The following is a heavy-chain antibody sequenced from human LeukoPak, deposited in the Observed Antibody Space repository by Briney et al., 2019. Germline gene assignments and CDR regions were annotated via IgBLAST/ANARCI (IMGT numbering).Heavy chain of an antibody. CDR3: ARDLSGPDY. V-gene: IGHV3-74*01. CDR1: GFTFSNYW. CDR2: INNDGSST. J-gene: IGHJ4*02. Sequence: GESLRLSCAAFGFTFSNYWMHWVRQAPGKGLVWVSRINNDGSSTEYADSVRGRFTISRDNDKNTLYMQMNSLRADDTAVYYCARDLSGPDYWGQGTQVTVSS.